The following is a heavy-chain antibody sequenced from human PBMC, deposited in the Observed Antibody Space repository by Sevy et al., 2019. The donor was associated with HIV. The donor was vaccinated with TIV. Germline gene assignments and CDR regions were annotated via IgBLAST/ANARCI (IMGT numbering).Heavy chain of an antibody. V-gene: IGHV4-30-2*01. J-gene: IGHJ5*02. CDR1: GGSISSGGYS. Sequence: TLSRTCAVSGGSISSGGYSWSWIRQPPGKGLEWIGYIYHSGSTYYNPSLKSRVTISVDRSKNQFSLKLSSVTAADTAVYYCAIGVGLLWFREPPQRVWFDPWGQGTLVTVSS. D-gene: IGHD3-10*01. CDR3: AIGVGLLWFREPPQRVWFDP. CDR2: IYHSGST.